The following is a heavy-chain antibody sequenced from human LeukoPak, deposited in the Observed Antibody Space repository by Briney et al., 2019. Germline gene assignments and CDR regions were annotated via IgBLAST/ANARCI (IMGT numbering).Heavy chain of an antibody. V-gene: IGHV3-7*01. J-gene: IGHJ4*02. Sequence: GGSLRPSCAASGFTFSSYWMSWVRQAPGKGREWVANIKQDGSEKYYVDSVKGRFTISRDNAKNSLYLQMNSLRAEDTAVYYCARDQGRGDIVATGLFGYWGQGTLVTVSS. D-gene: IGHD5-12*01. CDR3: ARDQGRGDIVATGLFGY. CDR2: IKQDGSEK. CDR1: GFTFSSYW.